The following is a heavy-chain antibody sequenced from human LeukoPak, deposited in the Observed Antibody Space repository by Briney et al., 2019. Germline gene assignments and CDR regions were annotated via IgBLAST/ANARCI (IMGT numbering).Heavy chain of an antibody. J-gene: IGHJ5*02. CDR1: GGSISSSNYY. Sequence: SETLSLTCTVSGGSISSSNYYWGWIRQPPGKGLEWIGSIYYSGTTYYNPSLKSRVTISVDTSKNQFSLKLSSVTAADTAVYYCARRGRYCSGGSCFIGLFDPWGQGTLVTVSS. D-gene: IGHD2-15*01. CDR2: IYYSGTT. CDR3: ARRGRYCSGGSCFIGLFDP. V-gene: IGHV4-39*01.